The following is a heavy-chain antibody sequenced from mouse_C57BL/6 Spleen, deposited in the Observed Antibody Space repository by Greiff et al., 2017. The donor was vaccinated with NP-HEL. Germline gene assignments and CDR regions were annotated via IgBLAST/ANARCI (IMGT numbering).Heavy chain of an antibody. CDR2: INPNNGGT. CDR3: ARRAYDYDPFDY. D-gene: IGHD2-4*01. J-gene: IGHJ2*01. Sequence: VQLQQSGPELVKPGASVKISCKASGYTFTDYYMNWVKQSHGKSLEWIGDINPNNGGTSYNQKFKGKATLTVDKSSSTAYMELRSLTSEDSAVYFCARRAYDYDPFDYWGQGTTLTVSS. CDR1: GYTFTDYY. V-gene: IGHV1-26*01.